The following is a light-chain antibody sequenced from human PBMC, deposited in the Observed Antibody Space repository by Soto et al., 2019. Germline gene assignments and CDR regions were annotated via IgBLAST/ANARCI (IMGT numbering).Light chain of an antibody. CDR3: CSYTGSYTYV. CDR2: VVS. J-gene: IGLJ1*01. Sequence: QSVLTQPRSVSGSPGQSVTISCTGTSIDVGGYNFVSWYQQHPGKAPKLMIYVVSKRPSGVPDRFSGSKSGNTVSLTISGLQGEDEADYYCCSYTGSYTYVFGSGTKVTVL. CDR1: SIDVGGYNF. V-gene: IGLV2-11*01.